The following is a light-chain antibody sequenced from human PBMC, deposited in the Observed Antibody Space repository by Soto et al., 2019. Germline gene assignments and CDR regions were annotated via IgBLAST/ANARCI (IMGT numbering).Light chain of an antibody. CDR1: SSNIGSNT. CDR3: AAWDDSLNGVV. J-gene: IGLJ2*01. V-gene: IGLV1-44*01. Sequence: QSVLTQPPSASGTPGQRVTISCSGGSSNIGSNTISWYQQLPGAAPNLLIYSTNQRPSGVPDRFSGSKSGTSASLAISGLQFEDEADYYCAAWDDSLNGVVFGGGTKVTVL. CDR2: STN.